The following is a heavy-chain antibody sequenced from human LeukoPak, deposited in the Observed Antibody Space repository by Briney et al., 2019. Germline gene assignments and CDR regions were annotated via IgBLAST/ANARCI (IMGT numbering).Heavy chain of an antibody. Sequence: GGSLRLSCAASGFTFSTYSMNWVRQAPGKGLEWVSYISSSSTIYYADSVKGRFTISRDNAKNSLYLQMNSLRAEDTAVYYCARGYNWNGRYFDYWGQGTLVTVSS. CDR1: GFTFSTYS. CDR3: ARGYNWNGRYFDY. CDR2: ISSSSTI. V-gene: IGHV3-48*04. D-gene: IGHD1-1*01. J-gene: IGHJ4*02.